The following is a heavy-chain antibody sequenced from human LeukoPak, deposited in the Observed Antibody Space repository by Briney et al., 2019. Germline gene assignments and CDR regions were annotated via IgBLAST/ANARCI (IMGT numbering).Heavy chain of an antibody. J-gene: IGHJ4*02. CDR1: GYIFTAYH. CDR3: ARDWYSGNSDYFDY. CDR2: IDPNTGGT. D-gene: IGHD1-26*01. V-gene: IGHV1-2*02. Sequence: ASVKVSCKASGYIFTAYHVQWVRQVPGQGLEWMGWIDPNTGGTKYGQKFQGRVTMTRDTSIRTAYVELSSLISDDTAVYFCARDWYSGNSDYFDYWGQGTLVTVSS.